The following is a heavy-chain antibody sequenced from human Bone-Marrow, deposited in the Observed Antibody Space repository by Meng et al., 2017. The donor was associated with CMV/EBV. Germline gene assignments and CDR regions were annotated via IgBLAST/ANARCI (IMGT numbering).Heavy chain of an antibody. CDR2: INPNSGDT. V-gene: IGHV1-2*02. CDR3: ARWGPGTYCSSTSCEYYYGMDV. D-gene: IGHD2-2*01. CDR1: GYTFTGYY. Sequence: ASVKVSCKASGYTFTGYYMNWVRQAPGQGLEWMGWINPNSGDTNYAQKFQGRVTMTRDTSITTAYMELTSLRSDDTAVYYCARWGPGTYCSSTSCEYYYGMDVWGQGTTVTVSS. J-gene: IGHJ6*02.